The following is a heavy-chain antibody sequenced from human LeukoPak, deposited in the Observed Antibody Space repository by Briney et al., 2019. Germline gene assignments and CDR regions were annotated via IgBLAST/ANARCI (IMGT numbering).Heavy chain of an antibody. J-gene: IGHJ4*02. CDR2: ISGSGGST. CDR1: GFTFSSYW. CDR3: AKDTTPSGYCSGGSCYAPFDY. D-gene: IGHD2-15*01. V-gene: IGHV3-23*01. Sequence: GGSLRPSCAASGFTFSSYWMSWVRQAPGKGLEWVSAISGSGGSTYYADSVKGRFTISRDNSKNALYLQMSSLRAEGTAVYYCAKDTTPSGYCSGGSCYAPFDYWGQGTLVTVSS.